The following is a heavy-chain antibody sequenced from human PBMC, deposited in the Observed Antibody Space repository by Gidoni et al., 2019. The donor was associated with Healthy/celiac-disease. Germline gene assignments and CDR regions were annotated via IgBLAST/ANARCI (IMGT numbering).Heavy chain of an antibody. CDR3: AIDYYDSSGYYLNAFDI. V-gene: IGHV4-59*01. Sequence: QVQLQESGPGLVKPSETLSLTCTVSGGSISSYYWSWIRQPPGKGLEWIGYIYYSGSTNYNPSLKSRVTISVDTSKNQFSLKLSSVTAADTAVYYCAIDYYDSSGYYLNAFDIWGQGTMVTVSS. CDR2: IYYSGST. CDR1: GGSISSYY. J-gene: IGHJ3*02. D-gene: IGHD3-22*01.